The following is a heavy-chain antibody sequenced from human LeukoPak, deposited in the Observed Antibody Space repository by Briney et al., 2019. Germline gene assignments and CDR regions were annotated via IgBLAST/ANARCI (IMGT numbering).Heavy chain of an antibody. J-gene: IGHJ3*02. CDR1: GFTYSDYY. Sequence: PGGSLRLSCAASGFTYSDYYMSWIRQAPGKGLEWVAVISYDGSNKYYADSVKGRFTISRDNSKNTLYLQMNNLRAEDTAVYYCARELGRWLQSGAFDIWGQGTMVTVSS. CDR3: ARELGRWLQSGAFDI. CDR2: ISYDGSNK. D-gene: IGHD5-24*01. V-gene: IGHV3-30-3*01.